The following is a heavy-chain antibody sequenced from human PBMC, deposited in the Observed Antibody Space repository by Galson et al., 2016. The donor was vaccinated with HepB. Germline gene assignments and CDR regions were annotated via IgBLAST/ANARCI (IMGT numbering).Heavy chain of an antibody. CDR1: GGTFSSYA. J-gene: IGHJ6*02. Sequence: SVTVSCKASGGTFSSYAISWVRQAPGQGLEWMGGIIPIFGTANYAQQFQGRVTITADKSTSTAYMELSSLRSEDTAVYYCARGRVEIFGVVIQHYYYGMDVWGQGTTVTVSS. D-gene: IGHD3-3*01. CDR2: IIPIFGTA. CDR3: ARGRVEIFGVVIQHYYYGMDV. V-gene: IGHV1-69*06.